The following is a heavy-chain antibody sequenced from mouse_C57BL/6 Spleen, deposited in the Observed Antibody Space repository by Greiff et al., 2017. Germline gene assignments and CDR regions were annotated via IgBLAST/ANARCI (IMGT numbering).Heavy chain of an antibody. CDR2: ISYGGST. D-gene: IGHD1-1*02. CDR3: ARGDGSLRWYFDV. J-gene: IGHJ1*03. CDR1: GYSITSGYD. Sequence: EVQLKESGPGMVKPSQSLSLTCTVTGYSITSGYDWHLLRHFPGNKLEWMGYISYGGSTTYNPSLKSRLSITLDTSTNQFFLKLNSVTTEDTATYDCARGDGSLRWYFDVWGTGTTVTVSS. V-gene: IGHV3-1*01.